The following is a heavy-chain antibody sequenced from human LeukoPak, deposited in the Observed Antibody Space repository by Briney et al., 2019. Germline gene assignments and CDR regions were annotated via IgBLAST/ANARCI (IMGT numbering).Heavy chain of an antibody. CDR3: ARGGVAARLMYGFQNWFDP. D-gene: IGHD6-6*01. Sequence: SETLSLTCSVSSETVSSVAYYWSWIRQHPGKGLEWIGNIYSSGSTYYNPTLRSRLTISVDTSNNQFSLKMTSVTAADMAVYYCARGGVAARLMYGFQNWFDPWGQGTLVTVSS. CDR2: IYSSGST. V-gene: IGHV4-31*03. J-gene: IGHJ5*02. CDR1: SETVSSVAYY.